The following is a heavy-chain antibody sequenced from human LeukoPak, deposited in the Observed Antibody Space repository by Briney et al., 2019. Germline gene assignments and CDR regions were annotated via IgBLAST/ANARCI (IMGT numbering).Heavy chain of an antibody. CDR2: IIPIFGTA. Sequence: ASVTVSCKASGRTFSSYAISWVRQAPGQGLEWMGGIIPIFGTANYTQKFQGRVTITADKSTSTAYMELSSLRSEDTAVYYCASTCRNQNWFDPWGQGTLVTVSS. V-gene: IGHV1-69*06. J-gene: IGHJ5*02. CDR1: GRTFSSYA. D-gene: IGHD1-14*01. CDR3: ASTCRNQNWFDP.